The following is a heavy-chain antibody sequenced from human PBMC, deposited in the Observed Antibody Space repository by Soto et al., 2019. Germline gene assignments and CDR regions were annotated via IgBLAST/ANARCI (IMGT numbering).Heavy chain of an antibody. Sequence: GGSLRLSCAAYGFIFSSSTLSWVRQAPGKGLEWVSCISPSSSYIYYADSVKGRFSISRDNAKNSLFLEMNNLRAEDTAVYYCARETRDSSAWGQGTLVTVSS. J-gene: IGHJ5*02. CDR2: ISPSSSYI. D-gene: IGHD1-1*01. CDR1: GFIFSSST. CDR3: ARETRDSSA. V-gene: IGHV3-21*01.